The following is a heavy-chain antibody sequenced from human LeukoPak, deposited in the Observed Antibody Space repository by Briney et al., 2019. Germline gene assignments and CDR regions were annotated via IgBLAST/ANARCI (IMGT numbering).Heavy chain of an antibody. CDR1: GFTFSAYA. J-gene: IGHJ5*02. CDR2: LNSGGST. CDR3: ARTGGYRFDP. D-gene: IGHD6-13*01. Sequence: GGSLRLSCEASGFTFSAYAMTWVRQAPGKGLEWVSGLNSGGSTSYADSVRGRFTISRDNSKNTLYLQMNSLRAEDTAVYYCARTGGYRFDPWGQGTLVTVSS. V-gene: IGHV3-53*01.